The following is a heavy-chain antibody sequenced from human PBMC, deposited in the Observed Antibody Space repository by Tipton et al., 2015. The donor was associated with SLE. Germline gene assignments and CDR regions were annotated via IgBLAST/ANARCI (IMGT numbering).Heavy chain of an antibody. D-gene: IGHD2/OR15-2a*01. V-gene: IGHV4-59*11. CDR2: ICNSVNI. CDR3: ARVWLNNAFDI. Sequence: LRLSCTVSGASISSHCWCWIRQPPGKGLEWIGYICNSVNINYIPSLKSRVTISADTSKNQISLKLTSVTAADTAVYFCARVWLNNAFDIWGQGTRVTVSS. CDR1: GASISSHC. J-gene: IGHJ3*02.